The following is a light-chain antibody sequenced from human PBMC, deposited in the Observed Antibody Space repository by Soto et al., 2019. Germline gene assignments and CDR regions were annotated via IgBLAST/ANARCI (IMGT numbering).Light chain of an antibody. V-gene: IGKV1-39*01. J-gene: IGKJ2*01. CDR1: RNIAGY. CDR2: GSS. Sequence: DIQMTKPPSPLPDSVGARATSTGRPSRNIAGYLNWYQQKPGQAPKLLIYGSSNLQSGVPSTFSGSGSGTDFSLTISSLQPEEFATYYCQQSYITPYTFGQGTKLEIK. CDR3: QQSYITPYT.